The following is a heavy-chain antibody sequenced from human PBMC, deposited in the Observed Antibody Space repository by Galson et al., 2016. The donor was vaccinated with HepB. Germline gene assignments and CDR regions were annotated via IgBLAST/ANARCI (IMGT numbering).Heavy chain of an antibody. Sequence: SVKVSCKASGYTFTNYYIHWVRQAPGQGLEWMGIINPSGGSTNYAQKFQGRVTMTRDTPTNTAYMELSSLRLEDTAVYYCARIWVRDGLDYWGQGTLVTVSS. CDR3: ARIWVRDGLDY. CDR1: GYTFTNYY. V-gene: IGHV1-46*01. D-gene: IGHD3-10*01. CDR2: INPSGGST. J-gene: IGHJ4*02.